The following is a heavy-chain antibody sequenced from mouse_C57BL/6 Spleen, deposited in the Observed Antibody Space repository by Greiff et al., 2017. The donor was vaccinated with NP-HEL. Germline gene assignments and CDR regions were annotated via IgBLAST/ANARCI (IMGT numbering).Heavy chain of an antibody. CDR3: ARVVDY. CDR1: GYSITSGYY. Sequence: VQLKESGPGLVKPSQSLSLTCSVTGYSITSGYYWNWIRQFPGNKLEWMGYISYDGSNNYNPSLKNRISITRDTSKNQFFLKLNSVTTEDTATYYCARVVDYWGQGTSVTVSS. CDR2: ISYDGSN. V-gene: IGHV3-6*01. J-gene: IGHJ4*01.